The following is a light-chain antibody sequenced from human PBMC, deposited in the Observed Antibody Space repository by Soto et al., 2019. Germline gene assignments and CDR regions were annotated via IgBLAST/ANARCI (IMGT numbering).Light chain of an antibody. CDR2: TSS. Sequence: IEMPQSPPSLSASVGDRVTITCRASQTIATYLNWFQHKSGRAPKLLIYTSSSVNSGVSSRFRGSGSGTDFTLTINDVQPEDSATYYCQQSYSSLVTFGAGTK. CDR1: QTIATY. CDR3: QQSYSSLVT. V-gene: IGKV1-39*01. J-gene: IGKJ4*01.